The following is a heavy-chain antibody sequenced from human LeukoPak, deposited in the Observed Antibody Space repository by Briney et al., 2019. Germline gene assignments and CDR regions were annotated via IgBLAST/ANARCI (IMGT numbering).Heavy chain of an antibody. D-gene: IGHD3-9*01. Sequence: ASVKVSCKASAGTFSSYAISWVRQAPGQGLEWMGGIIPIFGTANYAQKFQGRVTITTDESTSTAYMELSSLRSEDTAVYYCATGSEYDILTGQPGWGQGTLVTVSS. CDR1: AGTFSSYA. V-gene: IGHV1-69*05. J-gene: IGHJ4*02. CDR2: IIPIFGTA. CDR3: ATGSEYDILTGQPG.